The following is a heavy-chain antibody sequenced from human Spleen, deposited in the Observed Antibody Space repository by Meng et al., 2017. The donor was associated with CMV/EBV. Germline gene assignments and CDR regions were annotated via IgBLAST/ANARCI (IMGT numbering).Heavy chain of an antibody. Sequence: ASVKVSCKVSGYTFSDYYMHWVRQAPGQGLEWMGWMNPNSGAAKYAQKFQGRVTMTRDTSLSTAYMELSGLTSDDTAVYYCARREGATNTYYYYYVMDVWGQGTTVTVSS. CDR1: GYTFSDYY. V-gene: IGHV1-2*02. CDR2: MNPNSGAA. CDR3: ARREGATNTYYYYYVMDV. D-gene: IGHD1-26*01. J-gene: IGHJ6*02.